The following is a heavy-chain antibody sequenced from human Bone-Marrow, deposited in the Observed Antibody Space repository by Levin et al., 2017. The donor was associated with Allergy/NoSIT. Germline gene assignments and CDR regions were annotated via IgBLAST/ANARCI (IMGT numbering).Heavy chain of an antibody. CDR1: GFTVYNNY. CDR3: AGYTAGEH. J-gene: IGHJ4*02. D-gene: IGHD5-18*01. Sequence: GGSLRLSCAASGFTVYNNYMTWVRQAPGKGLEWVSLIYSGGNTRYADSLKGRFTISRDKSKNTLYLQMNSLRVEDTAVYYCAGYTAGEHWGQGALVIVSS. V-gene: IGHV3-66*01. CDR2: IYSGGNT.